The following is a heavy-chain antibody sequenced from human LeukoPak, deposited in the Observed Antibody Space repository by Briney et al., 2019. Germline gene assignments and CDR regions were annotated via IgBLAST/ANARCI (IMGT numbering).Heavy chain of an antibody. CDR3: AGRYYYDSSGYYYGPLVFDY. CDR2: IYYSGST. D-gene: IGHD3-22*01. Sequence: PSETLSLTCTVSGGSISSSSYYWGWIRQPPGKGLEWIGSIYYSGSTYYNPSLKSRVTISVDTSKNQLSLKLSSVTAADTAVYYCAGRYYYDSSGYYYGPLVFDYWGQGTLVTVSS. J-gene: IGHJ4*02. V-gene: IGHV4-39*01. CDR1: GGSISSSSYY.